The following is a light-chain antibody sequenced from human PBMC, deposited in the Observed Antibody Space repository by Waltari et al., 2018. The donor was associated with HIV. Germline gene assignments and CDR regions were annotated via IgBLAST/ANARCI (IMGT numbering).Light chain of an antibody. Sequence: YVLTQPPSVSAAPGQTARISSEGNGLGSKSVHWYQQKPVQAPVLVCYDNYDRASNTPARISGSKSGNVATLTVARVEAADESDFHCQVWDGNSGQVVFGGGTRLIV. CDR1: GLGSKS. J-gene: IGLJ2*01. CDR2: DNY. V-gene: IGLV3-21*02. CDR3: QVWDGNSGQVV.